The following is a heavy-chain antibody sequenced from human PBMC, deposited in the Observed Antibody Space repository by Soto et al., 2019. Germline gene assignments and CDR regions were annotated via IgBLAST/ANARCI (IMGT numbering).Heavy chain of an antibody. D-gene: IGHD2-15*01. Sequence: SVKVSSKASGGTFSIYAINWVRQAPGQGLEWMGGIIPIFGTANYAQKFQGRVTITADESTSTAYMELSSLRSEDTAVYYCARGSGGSSYYYYGMDVWGQGTTVTV. CDR3: ARGSGGSSYYYYGMDV. V-gene: IGHV1-69*13. CDR1: GGTFSIYA. J-gene: IGHJ6*02. CDR2: IIPIFGTA.